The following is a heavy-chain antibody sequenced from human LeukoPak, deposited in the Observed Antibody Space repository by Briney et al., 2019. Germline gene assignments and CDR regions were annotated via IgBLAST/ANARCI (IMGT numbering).Heavy chain of an antibody. V-gene: IGHV3-21*01. CDR2: ISNDGKYI. CDR1: GFTFSSYS. J-gene: IGHJ1*01. D-gene: IGHD2-2*01. CDR3: ARGGVPAAMPQYFQH. Sequence: GGSLRLSCAASGFTFSSYSMNWVRQAPGKGLEWVSSISNDGKYIYYADSVKGRFTISRDNAKSSLYLQMNSLRAEDTAVYYCARGGVPAAMPQYFQHWGQGTLVTVSS.